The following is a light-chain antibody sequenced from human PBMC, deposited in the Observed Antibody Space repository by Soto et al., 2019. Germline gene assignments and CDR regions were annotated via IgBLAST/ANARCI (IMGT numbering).Light chain of an antibody. CDR3: SSYTTKNTRKIF. Sequence: QSVLTQPASVSGSPGQSITISCTGTSSDVGGYNYVSWYQHHPGKAPKLMIYDVSNRPSGVSNRFSGSKSGNTASLTFFGFHPGDGADYSCSSYTTKNTRKIFFGTGTRVP. J-gene: IGLJ1*01. CDR1: SSDVGGYNY. V-gene: IGLV2-14*03. CDR2: DVS.